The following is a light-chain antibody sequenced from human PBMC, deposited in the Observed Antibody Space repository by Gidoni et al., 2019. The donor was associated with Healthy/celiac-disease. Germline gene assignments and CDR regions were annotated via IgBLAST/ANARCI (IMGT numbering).Light chain of an antibody. Sequence: QSALTQPPSAPGSPGQSVTISCTGTRSDVGGYNYVSWYQQHPGKAPKLMIYEVSKRPSGVPDSFSGSKSGNTASLTVSGLQAEAEADYYCSSYAGSNNLVFGGGTKLTVL. CDR2: EVS. CDR1: RSDVGGYNY. V-gene: IGLV2-8*01. CDR3: SSYAGSNNLV. J-gene: IGLJ2*01.